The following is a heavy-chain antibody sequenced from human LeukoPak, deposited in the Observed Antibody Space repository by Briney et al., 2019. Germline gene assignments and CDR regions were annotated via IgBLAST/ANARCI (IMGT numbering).Heavy chain of an antibody. CDR1: GFTFSSYA. CDR3: AKDQGGAATWDYYYGMDV. CDR2: ISGSGGST. Sequence: GGSLRLSCAASGFTFSSYAMSWVRQAPGKGLEWVSAISGSGGSTYYADSVKGRFTISRDNSKNTLYLQMNSLRAEDTAVYYCAKDQGGAATWDYYYGMDVWGQGNTVTVSS. J-gene: IGHJ6*02. V-gene: IGHV3-23*01. D-gene: IGHD5-12*01.